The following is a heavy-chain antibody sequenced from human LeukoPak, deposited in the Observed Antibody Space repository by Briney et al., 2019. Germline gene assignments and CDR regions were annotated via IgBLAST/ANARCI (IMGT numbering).Heavy chain of an antibody. V-gene: IGHV3-9*01. CDR1: GFTFDDYA. CDR2: ISWNSGSI. Sequence: GRSLRLSCAASGFTFDDYAMHWVRQAPGKGLEWVSGISWNSGSIGYADSVKGRFTISSDNAKNSLYLQMNSLRAEDTALYYCAKQGCSSTSCYSESDYLDYWGQGTLVTVSS. D-gene: IGHD2-2*01. CDR3: AKQGCSSTSCYSESDYLDY. J-gene: IGHJ4*02.